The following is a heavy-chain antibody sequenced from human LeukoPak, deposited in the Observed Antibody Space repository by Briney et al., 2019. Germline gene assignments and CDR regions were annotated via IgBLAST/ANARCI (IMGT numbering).Heavy chain of an antibody. CDR2: INPNSGGT. V-gene: IGHV1-2*02. CDR3: ARISSSSARYSSSWHNYYYYYMDV. D-gene: IGHD6-13*01. CDR1: GYSLRNYA. Sequence: ASVKVSCKASGYSLRNYAMNWVRQAPGQGLEWMGWINPNSGGTNYAQKFQGRVTMTRDTSISTAYMELSRLRSDDTAVYYCARISSSSARYSSSWHNYYYYYMDVWGKGTTVTVSS. J-gene: IGHJ6*03.